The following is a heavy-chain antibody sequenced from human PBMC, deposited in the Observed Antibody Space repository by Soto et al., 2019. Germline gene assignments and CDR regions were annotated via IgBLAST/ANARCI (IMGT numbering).Heavy chain of an antibody. V-gene: IGHV3-15*07. CDR3: TTRLTSNWNYFDY. CDR1: GFNFSNAW. J-gene: IGHJ4*02. CDR2: IKSKTDGGTT. Sequence: GGSLRLSCAASGFNFSNAWMNWVRQAPGKGLEWVGRIKSKTDGGTTDYAAPVKGRFTISRDDSKNTLYLQMNSLKTEDTAVYYCTTRLTSNWNYFDYWGQGTLVTVSS. D-gene: IGHD1-20*01.